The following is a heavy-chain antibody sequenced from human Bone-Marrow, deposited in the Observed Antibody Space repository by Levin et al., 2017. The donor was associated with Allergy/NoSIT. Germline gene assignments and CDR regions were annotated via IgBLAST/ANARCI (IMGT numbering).Heavy chain of an antibody. CDR2: ISGSGTNT. J-gene: IGHJ4*02. V-gene: IGHV3-23*01. D-gene: IGHD2-15*01. CDR1: GFTFSSYA. Sequence: SGGSLRLSCAASGFTFSSYAMNWVRQAPGKGLEWVSAISGSGTNTYYADSVKGRFTISRDNSQNTLHLQMNTLRAEDTAVYYCARSSDMWNSPGYWGQGTLVTVSS. CDR3: ARSSDMWNSPGY.